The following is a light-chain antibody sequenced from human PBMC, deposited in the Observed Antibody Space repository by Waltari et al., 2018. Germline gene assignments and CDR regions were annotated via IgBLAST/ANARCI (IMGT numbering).Light chain of an antibody. Sequence: DIQMTQSPSSVSASVGDRVTLTCRASQGISSRLAWYQQKPGKAPKLLIYEASSLHSGVPSRFSGSGSGTDFTLTIRSLQPEDCATYYCQQVNSFPRTFGQGTKVEVK. CDR1: QGISSR. CDR3: QQVNSFPRT. J-gene: IGKJ1*01. CDR2: EAS. V-gene: IGKV1-12*01.